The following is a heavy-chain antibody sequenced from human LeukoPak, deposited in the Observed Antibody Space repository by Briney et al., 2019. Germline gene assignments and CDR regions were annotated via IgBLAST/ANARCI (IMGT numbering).Heavy chain of an antibody. Sequence: GGSLRLSCAASGFTFSNYWMTWVRQAPGQGLEWVANIKGDGSKIHYVDSVKGRFTTSRDHAKNSVYLQMNSLRAEDTAVYYCARDLPAGGYSSGGDYNWGQGTLVTVSS. V-gene: IGHV3-7*01. CDR3: ARDLPAGGYSSGGDYN. CDR2: IKGDGSKI. CDR1: GFTFSNYW. D-gene: IGHD6-19*01. J-gene: IGHJ4*02.